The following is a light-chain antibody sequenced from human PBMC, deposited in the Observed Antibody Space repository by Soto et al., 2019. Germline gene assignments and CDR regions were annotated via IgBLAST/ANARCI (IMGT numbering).Light chain of an antibody. Sequence: QSVLTQPASVSGSPGQAITISCTGTSSDVGGYNYVSWYQQHPGKAPKLMIYDVSNRPSGVSNRFSGSKSGNTASLTISGLQAEEEADYYCSSYTSSSTYVSGTGTKFPVL. CDR1: SSDVGGYNY. J-gene: IGLJ1*01. CDR3: SSYTSSSTYV. CDR2: DVS. V-gene: IGLV2-14*01.